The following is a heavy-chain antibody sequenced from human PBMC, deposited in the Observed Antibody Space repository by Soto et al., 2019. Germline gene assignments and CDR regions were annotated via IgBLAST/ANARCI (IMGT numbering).Heavy chain of an antibody. CDR3: ARALAPRSDYWYYAFDI. CDR2: IKKDGSQI. Sequence: EVQLVESGGGLVQPGGSLRLSCAASGFSLENYWMTWVRQAPGRGLEWVANIKKDGSQIHYADSVQGRFTISRDNAKNSLYLKMVSLRAEDSAVSYCARALAPRSDYWYYAFDIWGQGTMVTVSS. D-gene: IGHD4-17*01. V-gene: IGHV3-7*04. CDR1: GFSLENYW. J-gene: IGHJ3*02.